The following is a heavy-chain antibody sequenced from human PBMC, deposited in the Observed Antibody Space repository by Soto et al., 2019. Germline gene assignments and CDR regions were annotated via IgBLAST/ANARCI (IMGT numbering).Heavy chain of an antibody. D-gene: IGHD2-2*01. CDR2: ISLYNGNT. CDR1: DFSVTSHG. CDR3: SIYQLELIRFNC. V-gene: IGHV1-18*04. J-gene: IGHJ4*02. Sequence: GASVKVSCKAYDFSVTSHGISWLRQAAGQGLEWMGWISLYNGNTNYAQQFQARVTMTTDTSTSTAYMELRILRSDDTAMYFRSIYQLELIRFNCWGQGTRVTVCS.